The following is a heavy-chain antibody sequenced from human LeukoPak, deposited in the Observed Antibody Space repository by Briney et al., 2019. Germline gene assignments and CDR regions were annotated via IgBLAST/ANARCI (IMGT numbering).Heavy chain of an antibody. D-gene: IGHD6-13*01. CDR2: ISGDASVS. Sequence: PGGSLRLSCAGSGFTFRFYAMTWVRQAAGKGLEWVSGISGDASVSKDADSVKGRFNISRDNSKNILYLQLNSLRVEDTAIHYCAKAYSSSLYGDAFHIWGQGTMVTVSP. CDR1: GFTFRFYA. CDR3: AKAYSSSLYGDAFHI. J-gene: IGHJ3*02. V-gene: IGHV3-23*01.